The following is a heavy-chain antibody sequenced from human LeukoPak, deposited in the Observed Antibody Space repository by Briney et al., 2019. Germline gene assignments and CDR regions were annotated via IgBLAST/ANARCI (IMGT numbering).Heavy chain of an antibody. CDR1: GFTVRTNY. Sequence: GGSLRLSCAASGFTVRTNYMTWVRQAPGKGLEWITVIYSDGNINYADFVKGRLTPSRDNSKNTLYLQMNSLRGDDTAVYYCARGFTAFSFDLWGPGTLVTVSS. CDR3: ARGFTAFSFDL. V-gene: IGHV3-66*01. D-gene: IGHD3-16*01. J-gene: IGHJ5*02. CDR2: IYSDGNI.